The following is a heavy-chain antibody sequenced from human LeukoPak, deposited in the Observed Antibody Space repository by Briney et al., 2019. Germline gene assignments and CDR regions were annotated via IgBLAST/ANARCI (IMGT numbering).Heavy chain of an antibody. CDR1: GFTFSSYE. J-gene: IGHJ4*02. D-gene: IGHD1-26*01. CDR2: ISSSGSTI. V-gene: IGHV3-48*03. CDR3: ARVEVGRELDC. Sequence: GGCLRLSCAASGFTFSSYEMSWVRHAPGGGLEWVSYISSSGSTIYYADSVKGRFTISRDNAKNSLYLQMNSLRAEDTAVYDCARVEVGRELDCGGERTLVTVSS.